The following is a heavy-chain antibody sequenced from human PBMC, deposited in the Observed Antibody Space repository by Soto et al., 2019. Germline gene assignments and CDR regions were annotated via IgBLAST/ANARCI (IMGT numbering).Heavy chain of an antibody. CDR1: GFTFSGYA. Sequence: EVQLLESGGGLVQPGGSLRLSCAASGFTFSGYAMSWVRQAPGKGLEWVSAISGSGGSTYYADSVKGRFTISRDNSKNTLYLQMNSLRAEDTAVYYCAKGHTIFGVVIGGFDYWGQGTLVTVSS. D-gene: IGHD3-3*01. CDR3: AKGHTIFGVVIGGFDY. CDR2: ISGSGGST. J-gene: IGHJ4*02. V-gene: IGHV3-23*01.